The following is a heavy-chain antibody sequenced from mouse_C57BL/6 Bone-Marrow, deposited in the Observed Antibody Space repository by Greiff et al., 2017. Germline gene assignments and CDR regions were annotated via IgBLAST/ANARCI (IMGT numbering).Heavy chain of an antibody. CDR2: IDPSDSYT. CDR3: ARRLTGPYAMDY. V-gene: IGHV1-69*01. J-gene: IGHJ4*01. CDR1: GYTFTSYW. D-gene: IGHD4-1*01. Sequence: QVQLQQPGAELVMPGASVKLSCKASGYTFTSYWMHWVKQRPGQGLEWIGEIDPSDSYTNYNQQFTGKSTLTVDKSASTAYMQLSSLTSEDSAVYYYARRLTGPYAMDYWGQGTSVTVSS.